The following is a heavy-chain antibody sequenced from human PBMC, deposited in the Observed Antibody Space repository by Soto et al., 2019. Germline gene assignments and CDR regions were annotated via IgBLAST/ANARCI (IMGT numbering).Heavy chain of an antibody. CDR3: AGEGYNYNGMDV. CDR2: IFYSVRT. CDR1: GGSIRSGDYY. V-gene: IGHV4-31*03. D-gene: IGHD5-18*01. J-gene: IGHJ6*02. Sequence: QVQLQESGPGLVKPSETLSLTCTVSGGSIRSGDYYWSWIRQHPGKGLEWIGYIFYSVRTSYNPSLKSRLTISMDTSKNQFSLKLNSVTAADTAVYYCAGEGYNYNGMDVWGRGTTVTVSS.